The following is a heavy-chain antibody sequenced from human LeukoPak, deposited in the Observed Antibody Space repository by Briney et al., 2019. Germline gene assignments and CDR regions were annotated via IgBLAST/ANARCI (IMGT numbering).Heavy chain of an antibody. CDR3: ARQLHIVVVVAAWFDP. J-gene: IGHJ5*02. CDR2: IYYSGST. V-gene: IGHV4-39*01. D-gene: IGHD2-15*01. Sequence: SETLSLTCTVSGGSISSSSYYWGWIRQPPGKGPEWIGSIYYSGSTYYNPSLKSRVTISVDTSKNQFSLKLSSVTAADTAVYYCARQLHIVVVVAAWFDPWGRGTLVTVSS. CDR1: GGSISSSSYY.